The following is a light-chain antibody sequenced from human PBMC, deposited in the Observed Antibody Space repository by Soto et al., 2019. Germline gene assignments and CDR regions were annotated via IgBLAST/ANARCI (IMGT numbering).Light chain of an antibody. CDR1: SSDVGGYNY. Sequence: QSVLTQPPSASGSPGQSVTISCAGTSSDVGGYNYVSWYQQYPGKVPKLMTYEVSERPSGVPDRFSGSKSGNTAFLTVSGLQAEDEADYYCLSYADTAYVFGTGTKVTV. CDR3: LSYADTAYV. V-gene: IGLV2-8*01. J-gene: IGLJ1*01. CDR2: EVS.